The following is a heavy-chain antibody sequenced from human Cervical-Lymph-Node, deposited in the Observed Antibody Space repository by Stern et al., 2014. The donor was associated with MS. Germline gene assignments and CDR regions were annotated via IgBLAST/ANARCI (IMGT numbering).Heavy chain of an antibody. CDR2: IWYDGSNK. Sequence: VQLVESGGGVVQPGRSLRLSCAGSGFTFSSYGMHWVRQAPGKGLEWVALIWYDGSNKYYADSVKGRFTISRDNSKNTLYLQMNSLRAEDTAVYYCAREAMYSGSYPDYWGRGTLVTVSS. D-gene: IGHD1-26*01. CDR1: GFTFSSYG. J-gene: IGHJ4*02. CDR3: AREAMYSGSYPDY. V-gene: IGHV3-33*01.